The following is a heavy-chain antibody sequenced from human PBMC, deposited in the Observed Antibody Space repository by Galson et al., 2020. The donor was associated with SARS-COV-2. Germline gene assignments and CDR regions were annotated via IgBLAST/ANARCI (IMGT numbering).Heavy chain of an antibody. J-gene: IGHJ6*02. CDR3: ARGGIDFWSGHMDV. Sequence: PGGSLRLSCAASGFTFSSYGMHWVRQAPGKGLEWVAVMWYDGSNKYYADSVKGRFTISRDNSKNTLYLQMNSLRAEDTAVYYCARGGIDFWSGHMDVWGQGTTVTVSS. CDR2: MWYDGSNK. D-gene: IGHD3-3*01. CDR1: GFTFSSYG. V-gene: IGHV3-33*01.